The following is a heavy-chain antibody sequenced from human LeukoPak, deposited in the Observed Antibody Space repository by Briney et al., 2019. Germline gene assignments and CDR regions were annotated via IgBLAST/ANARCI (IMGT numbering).Heavy chain of an antibody. CDR2: INHSVGT. V-gene: IGHV4-34*01. CDR1: GVSLCGFY. J-gene: IGHJ5*02. CDR3: ARNYDFWSGYRSKYNWFVP. Sequence: PSESLSLTCAVYGVSLCGFYWSWIRQPPGKGLGWGGEINHSVGTNYNPSLKRGVTISVDTPKHQFSLKLSSVTAADTAVYYCARNYDFWSGYRSKYNWFVPWGQGTLVTVSP. D-gene: IGHD3-3*01.